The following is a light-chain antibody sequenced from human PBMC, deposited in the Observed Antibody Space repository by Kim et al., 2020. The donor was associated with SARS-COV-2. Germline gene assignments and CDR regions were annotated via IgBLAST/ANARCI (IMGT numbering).Light chain of an antibody. Sequence: ASVKPTCSRSGGESSQPSTWHRQQAEKGPRSLMPLNSDGSHSKGDGIPDRFSGSSSGAERYLTISGLQSDDEADYYCQTWGTGIWVFGGGTTLTVL. V-gene: IGLV4-69*01. CDR2: LNSDGSH. J-gene: IGLJ3*02. CDR3: QTWGTGIWV. CDR1: GGESSQP.